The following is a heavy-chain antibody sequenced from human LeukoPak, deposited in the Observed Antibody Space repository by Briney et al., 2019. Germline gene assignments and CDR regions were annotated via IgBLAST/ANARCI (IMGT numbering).Heavy chain of an antibody. D-gene: IGHD6-13*01. CDR3: ARDGTSGSWPINY. CDR1: GYTFTGLG. V-gene: IGHV1-18*01. Sequence: ASVKVSCKASGYTFTGLGISWVRQAPGQGLEWMGWISAYSGNTNYAQKLQGRVTMTTDTSTSTAYMELRSLRADDTAVYYCARDGTSGSWPINYWGQGTLVTVS. J-gene: IGHJ4*02. CDR2: ISAYSGNT.